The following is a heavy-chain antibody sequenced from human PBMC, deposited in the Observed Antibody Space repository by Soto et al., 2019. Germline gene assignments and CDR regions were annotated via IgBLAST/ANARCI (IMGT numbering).Heavy chain of an antibody. CDR3: ARARGRRWYKWFGP. CDR1: GGNFSSYA. Sequence: SVKVSCKASGGNFSSYAISWLRQAPGQGLEWMGGIVPLFGTTNYAQKFKGRLMITADESTTTAYMELSSLRFEDTAVYYCARARGRRWYKWFGPCGQGSPVTASS. CDR2: IVPLFGTT. D-gene: IGHD1-26*01. J-gene: IGHJ5*02. V-gene: IGHV1-69*13.